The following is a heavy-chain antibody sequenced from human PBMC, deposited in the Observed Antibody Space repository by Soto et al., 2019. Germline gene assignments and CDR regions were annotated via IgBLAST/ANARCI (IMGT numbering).Heavy chain of an antibody. CDR3: ARDTAMASGYFDY. Sequence: EVQLVESGGGLVKPGGSLRLSCAASGFTFSSYSMNWVRQAPGKGLEWVSSISSSSSYIYYADSVKGRFTISRDNAKNSLYLQMTSLRAEDTAVYYCARDTAMASGYFDYWGQGTLVTVSS. V-gene: IGHV3-21*01. D-gene: IGHD5-18*01. J-gene: IGHJ4*02. CDR2: ISSSSSYI. CDR1: GFTFSSYS.